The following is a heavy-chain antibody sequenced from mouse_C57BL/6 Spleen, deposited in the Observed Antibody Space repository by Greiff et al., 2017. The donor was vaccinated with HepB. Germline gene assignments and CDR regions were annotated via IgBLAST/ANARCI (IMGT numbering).Heavy chain of an antibody. CDR2: IDPSDSYT. Sequence: VQLQQPGAELVRPGTSVKLSCKASGYTFTSYWMHWVKQRPGQGLEWIGVIDPSDSYTNYNRKFKGKATLTVDTSSSTAYMQLSSLTSEDSAVYYCASSDGYYWGVAYWGQGTLVTVSA. CDR3: ASSDGYYWGVAY. D-gene: IGHD2-3*01. V-gene: IGHV1-59*01. J-gene: IGHJ3*01. CDR1: GYTFTSYW.